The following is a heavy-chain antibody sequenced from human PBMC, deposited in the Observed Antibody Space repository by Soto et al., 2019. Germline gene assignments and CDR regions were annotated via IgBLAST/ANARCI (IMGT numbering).Heavy chain of an antibody. CDR1: GFTFSSYD. CDR2: ISSSGSTI. J-gene: IGHJ4*02. CDR3: ARLAEAGGPNFDY. V-gene: IGHV3-48*03. Sequence: GGSLRLSCAASGFTFSSYDMNWVRQAPGKGLEWVSYISSSGSTIYYADSVKGRFTISRDNAKNSLYLQMNSLRAADTAVYYCARLAEAGGPNFDYWGQGTLVTVSS. D-gene: IGHD6-13*01.